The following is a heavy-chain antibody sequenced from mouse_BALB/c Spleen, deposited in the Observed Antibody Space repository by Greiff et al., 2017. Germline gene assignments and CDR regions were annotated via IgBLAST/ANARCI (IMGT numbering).Heavy chain of an antibody. CDR1: GFSLTGYG. V-gene: IGHV2-6-7*01. J-gene: IGHJ4*01. CDR3: ARDSEIFYYAMDY. Sequence: QVQLKESGPGLVAPSQSLSITCTVSGFSLTGYGVNWVRQPPGKGLEWLGMIWGDGSTDYNSALKSRLSISKDNSKSQVFLKMNSLQTDDTARYYCARDSEIFYYAMDYWGQGTSVTVSS. CDR2: IWGDGST.